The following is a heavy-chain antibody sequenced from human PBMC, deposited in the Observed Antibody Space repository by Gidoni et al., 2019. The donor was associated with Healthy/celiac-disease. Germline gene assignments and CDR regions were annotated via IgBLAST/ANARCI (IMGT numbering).Heavy chain of an antibody. D-gene: IGHD1-26*01. Sequence: QLQLQESGPGLVKPSETLSLTCPVSGGSISSSSYYWGWIRQPPGKGLEWIGSIYYSGSPYYNPSLKSRVTISVDTSKNQFSLKLSSVTAADTAVYYCARIVGADYYFDYWGQGTLVTVSS. CDR2: IYYSGSP. J-gene: IGHJ4*02. CDR3: ARIVGADYYFDY. CDR1: GGSISSSSYY. V-gene: IGHV4-39*01.